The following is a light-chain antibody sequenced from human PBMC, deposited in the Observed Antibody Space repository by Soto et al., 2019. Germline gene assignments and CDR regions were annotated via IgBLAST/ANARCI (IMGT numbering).Light chain of an antibody. CDR3: QQCNSCPV. Sequence: EIVMTQSPATLSVSPGERATLSCRASQSVGSNLAWYQQKPGQAPRLLIHGASARATGIPDRFSGSGSGKEFTLTISSLQSEDVAVYYCQQCNSCPVFGQGTKLEI. V-gene: IGKV3D-15*01. CDR2: GAS. J-gene: IGKJ2*01. CDR1: QSVGSN.